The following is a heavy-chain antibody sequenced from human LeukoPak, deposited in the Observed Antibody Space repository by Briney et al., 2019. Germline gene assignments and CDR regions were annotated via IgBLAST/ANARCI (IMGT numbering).Heavy chain of an antibody. CDR1: GFSFSNYG. J-gene: IGHJ4*02. V-gene: IGHV3-30*18. Sequence: GSLRLCCAASGFSFSNYGMSWVRQAPGEGLEWVAVICSGGGNKYYADSVRGRFTISRDNSKNTLYLQMNSLRAEDTAVYYCAKDKFGELLYLDYWGQGTLVTVSS. D-gene: IGHD3-10*01. CDR2: ICSGGGNK. CDR3: AKDKFGELLYLDY.